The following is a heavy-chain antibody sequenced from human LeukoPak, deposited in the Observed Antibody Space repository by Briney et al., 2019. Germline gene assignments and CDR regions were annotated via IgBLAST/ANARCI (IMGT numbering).Heavy chain of an antibody. CDR3: AREKQQLEDYFDY. Sequence: QTGGSLRLSCSASGFTFSRYAMHWVRQAPGKGLEYVSAISSNGGSTYYADSVKGRFTISRDNSRNTLHLQMNSLRAEDTAVYYCAREKQQLEDYFDYWGQGTLVTVSS. V-gene: IGHV3-64*04. CDR2: ISSNGGST. J-gene: IGHJ4*02. D-gene: IGHD6-13*01. CDR1: GFTFSRYA.